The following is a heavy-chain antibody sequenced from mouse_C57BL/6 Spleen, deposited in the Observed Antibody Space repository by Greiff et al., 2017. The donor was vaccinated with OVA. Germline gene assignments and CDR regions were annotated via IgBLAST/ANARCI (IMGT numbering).Heavy chain of an antibody. CDR3: ARDGYYGSSLFVY. D-gene: IGHD1-1*01. CDR2: ISYSGST. CDR1: GYSITSGYD. V-gene: IGHV3-1*01. J-gene: IGHJ3*01. Sequence: EVKLMESGPGMVKPSQSLSLTCTVTGYSITSGYDWHWIRHFPGNKLEWMGYISYSGSTNYNPSLKSRISITHDTSKNHFFLKLNSVTTEDTATYYCARDGYYGSSLFVYWGQGTLVTVSA.